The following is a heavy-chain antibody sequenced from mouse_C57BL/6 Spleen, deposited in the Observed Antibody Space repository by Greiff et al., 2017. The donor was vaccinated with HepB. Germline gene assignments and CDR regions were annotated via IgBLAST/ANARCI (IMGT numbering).Heavy chain of an antibody. Sequence: EVKLVESGPGLVKPSQSLSLSCSVTGYSITSGYYWNWIRQSPGNKLEWMGYISYDGSNNYNPSLKNRIAITRDTSKNQFFLKLNSVTTEDTATYYCARVAYDAMDYWGQGTSVTVSS. J-gene: IGHJ4*01. V-gene: IGHV3-6*01. CDR3: ARVAYDAMDY. CDR2: ISYDGSN. CDR1: GYSITSGYY.